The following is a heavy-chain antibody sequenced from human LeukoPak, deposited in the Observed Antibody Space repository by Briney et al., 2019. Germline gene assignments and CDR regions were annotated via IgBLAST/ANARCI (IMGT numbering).Heavy chain of an antibody. CDR2: ISRGGSTT. CDR1: GFTFSDYY. V-gene: IGHV3-11*01. Sequence: GGSLRLSCAASGFTFSDYYMSWIRQAPGKGLEWVSYISRGGSTTYYADSVKGRFTISRDNAKNSLILQMNSLRAEDTAVYYCVRGVSISSSWYNDIWGQGTMVTVSS. CDR3: VRGVSISSSWYNDI. J-gene: IGHJ3*02. D-gene: IGHD6-13*01.